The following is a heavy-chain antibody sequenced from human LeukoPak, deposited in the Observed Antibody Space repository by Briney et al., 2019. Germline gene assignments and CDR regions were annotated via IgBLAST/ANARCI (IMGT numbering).Heavy chain of an antibody. CDR1: GGSFSGYY. J-gene: IGHJ4*02. CDR2: INHSGST. D-gene: IGHD3-10*01. CDR3: ARATLLWFGDYFDY. V-gene: IGHV4-34*01. Sequence: SETLSLTCAVYGGSFSGYYWSWIRQPPGKGLEWIGEINHSGSTNYNPSLKSRVTISVDTSKNQCSLKLSSVTAADTAVYYCARATLLWFGDYFDYWGQGTLVTVSS.